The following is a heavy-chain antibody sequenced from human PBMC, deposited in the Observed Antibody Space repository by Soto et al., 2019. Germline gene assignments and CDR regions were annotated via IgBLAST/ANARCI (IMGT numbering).Heavy chain of an antibody. CDR3: ARDSGCDYYDSSGCIDY. J-gene: IGHJ4*02. D-gene: IGHD3-22*01. CDR2: IYYSGST. V-gene: IGHV4-61*01. CDR1: GGSVSSGSYY. Sequence: SETLSLTCTVSGGSVSSGSYYWSWIRQPPGKGLEWIGYIYYSGSTNYNPSLKSRVTISVDTSKNQFSLKLSSVTAADTAVYYCARDSGCDYYDSSGCIDYWGQGTLVTVSS.